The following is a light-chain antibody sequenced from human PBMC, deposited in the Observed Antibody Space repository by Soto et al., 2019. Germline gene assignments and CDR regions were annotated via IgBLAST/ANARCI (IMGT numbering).Light chain of an antibody. J-gene: IGKJ4*01. CDR3: QQVNTFPFT. CDR1: QGIGSS. Sequence: AIQLTQSPSSLSASVGDRVTITCRASQGIGSSLAWYQQKPGKPPRVLIYSTSTVSNGVPSRFSGSGSGTDFSLTISSLQPEDFVTYFCQQVNTFPFTFGGGTKVDI. V-gene: IGKV1-13*02. CDR2: STS.